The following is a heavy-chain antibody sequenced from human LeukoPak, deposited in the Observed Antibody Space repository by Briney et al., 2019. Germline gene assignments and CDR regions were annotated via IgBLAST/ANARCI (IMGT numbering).Heavy chain of an antibody. CDR1: GGSIRSSYYY. Sequence: PSETLSLTCTVSGGSIRSSYYYWGWIRQPPGKGLEWVSGTNWNGGSTGYADSVKGRFTISRDNAKKSLYLQMNSLRAEDTALYHCARVSSGGSFYYFDYWGQGTLVTVSS. J-gene: IGHJ4*02. CDR2: TNWNGGST. D-gene: IGHD6-19*01. CDR3: ARVSSGGSFYYFDY. V-gene: IGHV3-20*01.